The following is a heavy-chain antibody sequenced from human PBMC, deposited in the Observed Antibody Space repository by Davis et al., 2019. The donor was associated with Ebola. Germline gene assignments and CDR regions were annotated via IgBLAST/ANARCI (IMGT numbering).Heavy chain of an antibody. CDR2: ISAYNGNT. D-gene: IGHD3-3*01. CDR1: GYTLTSYG. CDR3: ARVASNYEFWSGIDY. V-gene: IGHV1-18*04. J-gene: IGHJ4*02. Sequence: ASVQVSCKASGYTLTSYGISWVRQAPGQGLEWMGCISAYNGNTNYAQKFQGRATITRDTSASTAYMELSSLRSDDTAVYYCARVASNYEFWSGIDYWGQGTLVTVSS.